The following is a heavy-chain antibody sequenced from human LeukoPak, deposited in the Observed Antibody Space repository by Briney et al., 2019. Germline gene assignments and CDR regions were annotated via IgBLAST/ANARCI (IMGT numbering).Heavy chain of an antibody. D-gene: IGHD2-2*02. CDR2: ISAYNGNT. CDR3: ARDDALGAAIEGLFDY. Sequence: ASVKVSCKASGYTFTSYGISWVRQAPGQGLEWMGWISAYNGNTNYAQKLQGRVTMTTDTSTSTAYMELRSLRSDDTAVYYCARDDALGAAIEGLFDYWGQGTLVTVSS. V-gene: IGHV1-18*01. CDR1: GYTFTSYG. J-gene: IGHJ4*02.